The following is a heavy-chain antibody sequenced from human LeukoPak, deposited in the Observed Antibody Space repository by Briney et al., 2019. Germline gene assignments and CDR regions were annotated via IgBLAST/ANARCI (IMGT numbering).Heavy chain of an antibody. CDR3: AKVFEVRGARRPKDY. Sequence: GRSLRLSCAASGFTFSDYGMHWVRQAPGKGLEWVALISYDGGSKFYADSVRDRFTISRDNSKNTLFLQMNSLRTEDTAMYYCAKVFEVRGARRPKDYWGQGTLVIVSS. J-gene: IGHJ4*02. CDR2: ISYDGGSK. V-gene: IGHV3-30*18. CDR1: GFTFSDYG. D-gene: IGHD3-10*01.